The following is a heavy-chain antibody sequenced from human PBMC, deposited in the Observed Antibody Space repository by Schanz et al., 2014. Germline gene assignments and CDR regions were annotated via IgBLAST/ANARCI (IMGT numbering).Heavy chain of an antibody. CDR2: ISHDGSNK. CDR1: RFTFNAYD. Sequence: QVHLVESGGGVVRPGGSLRLSCAASRFTFNAYDMYWIRQAPGKGLEWVALISHDGSNKNSADSVKGRFTITRDNSKNTLYLKMNSLRGDDTAIYYCVKGGTNALDSWGQGTLVTVSS. D-gene: IGHD1-1*01. J-gene: IGHJ4*02. V-gene: IGHV3-30*18. CDR3: VKGGTNALDS.